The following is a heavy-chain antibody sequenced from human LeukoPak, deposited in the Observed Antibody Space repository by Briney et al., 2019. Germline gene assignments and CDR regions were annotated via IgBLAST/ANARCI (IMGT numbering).Heavy chain of an antibody. Sequence: GASVKVSCKASGYEFSSDGISWVRRAPGQGLGWMGWISAYNGKTKYAEKYQGRLTMTTETSTSIAYMELRSLTSGDTAVYYCAKDSPRDAYVRGSYRYSRRGLDIWGQGTLVTASS. D-gene: IGHD3-16*02. J-gene: IGHJ3*02. CDR2: ISAYNGKT. CDR3: AKDSPRDAYVRGSYRYSRRGLDI. CDR1: GYEFSSDG. V-gene: IGHV1-18*01.